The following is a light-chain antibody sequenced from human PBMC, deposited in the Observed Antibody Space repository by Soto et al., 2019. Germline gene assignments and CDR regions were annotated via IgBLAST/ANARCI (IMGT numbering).Light chain of an antibody. V-gene: IGKV1-39*01. J-gene: IGKJ2*01. CDR1: QNINSH. CDR3: QQSHITTLFT. CDR2: AAS. Sequence: DIQMTQSPSSLSASLGDRVTITCRASQNINSHLNWYQQKPGKAPKVLIYAASRLQSEVPSRFSASGSGTEFTLTISSLEPEDFATYYCQQSHITTLFTFGKGTKLEIK.